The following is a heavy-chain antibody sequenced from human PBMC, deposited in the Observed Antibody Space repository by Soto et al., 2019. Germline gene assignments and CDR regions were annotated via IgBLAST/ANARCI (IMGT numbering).Heavy chain of an antibody. CDR2: IWYDGSNK. D-gene: IGHD6-19*01. V-gene: IGHV3-33*01. CDR1: GFTFSSYG. Sequence: GGSLRLSCAASGFTFSSYGMHWVRQAPGKGLEWVAVIWYDGSNKYYADSVKGRVSIPRDSSKNTVYLQMDSLRAEDTAVYYCARSIAVAGLDYWGPGTLVTVSS. CDR3: ARSIAVAGLDY. J-gene: IGHJ4*02.